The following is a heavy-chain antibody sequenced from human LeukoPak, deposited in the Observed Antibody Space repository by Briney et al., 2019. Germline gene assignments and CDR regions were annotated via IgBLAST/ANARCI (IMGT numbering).Heavy chain of an antibody. CDR2: ISGYNGNT. D-gene: IGHD5-12*01. CDR3: ATAARDIVATTPFEYYYYYMDV. V-gene: IGHV1-18*01. J-gene: IGHJ6*03. CDR1: GYTFTYYG. Sequence: ASVKVSCKASGYTFTYYGISWVRQAPGQGLEWMGWISGYNGNTKYAQKLQGRVTMTTDTSTSTAYMELSSLRSEDTAVYYCATAARDIVATTPFEYYYYYMDVWGKGTTVTVSS.